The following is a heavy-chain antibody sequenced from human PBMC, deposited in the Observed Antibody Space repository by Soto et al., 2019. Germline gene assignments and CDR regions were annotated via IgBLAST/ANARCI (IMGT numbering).Heavy chain of an antibody. CDR3: ASPKAYYYGSGRARYYYYMDV. CDR1: GFTFSSYS. D-gene: IGHD3-10*01. J-gene: IGHJ6*03. Sequence: GGSLRLSCAASGFTFSSYSMNWVRQAPGKGLEWVSSISSSSSYIYYADSVKGRFTISRDNAKNSLYLQMNSLRAEDTAVYYCASPKAYYYGSGRARYYYYMDVWGKGTTVTVSS. V-gene: IGHV3-21*01. CDR2: ISSSSSYI.